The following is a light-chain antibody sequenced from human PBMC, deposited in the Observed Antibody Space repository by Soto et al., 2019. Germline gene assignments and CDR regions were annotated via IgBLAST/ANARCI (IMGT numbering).Light chain of an antibody. J-gene: IGKJ2*01. V-gene: IGKV3-20*01. Sequence: EIVMTQSPGTLSFSAGERATLSCRASQIVSSSYLAWYQQKPGQAPRLLIYGASSRATGIPDRFSGSGSGTDFTLTISRLEPEDFAVYYCQQYGSSQAYTFGQGTKVDIK. CDR3: QQYGSSQAYT. CDR2: GAS. CDR1: QIVSSSY.